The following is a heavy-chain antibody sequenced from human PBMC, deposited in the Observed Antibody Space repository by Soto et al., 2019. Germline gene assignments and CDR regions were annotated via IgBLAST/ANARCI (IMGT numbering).Heavy chain of an antibody. CDR3: AKTLGILEWFFDY. V-gene: IGHV3-23*01. D-gene: IGHD3-3*01. CDR2: ISGSGGST. CDR1: GFTFSSYA. J-gene: IGHJ4*02. Sequence: GGSLRLSSAASGFTFSSYAMSWVRQAPGKGLEWVSAISGSGGSTYYADSVKGRFTISRDNSKNTLYLQMNSLRAEDTAVYYCAKTLGILEWFFDYWGQGTLVTVSS.